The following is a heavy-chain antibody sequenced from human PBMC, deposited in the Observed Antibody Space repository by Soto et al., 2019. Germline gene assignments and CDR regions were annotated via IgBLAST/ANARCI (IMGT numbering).Heavy chain of an antibody. CDR2: IIPILGIA. CDR3: ASTHSSETIGYFDY. V-gene: IGHV1-69*02. Sequence: QVQLVQSGAEVKKPESSVKVSCKASGGTFSSYTISWVRQAPGQGLEWMGRIIPILGIANYAQKFQGRVTITADKSTSTAYMELSSLRSEGTAVYYCASTHSSETIGYFDYWGQGTLVTVSS. J-gene: IGHJ4*02. CDR1: GGTFSSYT. D-gene: IGHD6-19*01.